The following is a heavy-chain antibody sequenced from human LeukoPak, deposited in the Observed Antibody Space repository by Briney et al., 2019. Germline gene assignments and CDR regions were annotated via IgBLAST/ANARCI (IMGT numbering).Heavy chain of an antibody. D-gene: IGHD4-11*01. CDR1: GGTFSSYA. CDR2: ISPYTGST. Sequence: ASVKVSCKASGGTFSSYAISWVRQAPGQGLEWMGWISPYTGSTNFAQKLQDRVTMTTDTSTSTAYMEVRSLTSDDTAVYYCARGATTVTTIGGIRSAAAYWGQGTLVTVSS. CDR3: ARGATTVTTIGGIRSAAAY. V-gene: IGHV1-18*01. J-gene: IGHJ4*02.